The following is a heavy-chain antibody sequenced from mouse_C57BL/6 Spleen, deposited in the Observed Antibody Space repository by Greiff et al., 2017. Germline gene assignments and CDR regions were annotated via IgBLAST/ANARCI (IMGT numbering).Heavy chain of an antibody. J-gene: IGHJ2*01. D-gene: IGHD2-4*01. CDR2: IRLKSDNYAT. CDR1: GFTFSNYW. V-gene: IGHV6-3*01. CDR3: TRDYDEGYYFDY. Sequence: EVKVEESGGGLVQPGGSMKLSCVASGFTFSNYWMNWVRQSPEKGLEWVAQIRLKSDNYATHYAESVKGRFTIARADSKSSVYLQMNNLRAEDTGIYYCTRDYDEGYYFDYWGQGTTLTVSS.